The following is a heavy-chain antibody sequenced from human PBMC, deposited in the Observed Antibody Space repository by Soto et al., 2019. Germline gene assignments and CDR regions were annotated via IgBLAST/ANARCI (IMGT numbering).Heavy chain of an antibody. D-gene: IGHD6-13*01. CDR2: ISAYNGNT. V-gene: IGHV1-18*01. J-gene: IGHJ4*02. CDR1: GYTFTSYG. CDR3: AGSSAIEGAGTFDS. Sequence: ASVKVSCKASGYTFTSYGISWVRQAPGQGLEWMGWISAYNGNTNYAQKLQGRVTMTTDTSTSTAYMELRSLRSDDTAVYYCAGSSAIEGAGTFDSWGQGTLVTVSS.